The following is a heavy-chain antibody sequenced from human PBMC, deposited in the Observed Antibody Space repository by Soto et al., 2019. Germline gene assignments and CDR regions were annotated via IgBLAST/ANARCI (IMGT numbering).Heavy chain of an antibody. V-gene: IGHV3-23*05. Sequence: HPGGSLRLSCFASGFTFSGFDMSWVRHVLGWGLEWVASFYGAGPRTYYAESVRGRFTTSRDNSQNTLFLQMKTLTVDDTAIYYCAAPREQYGSGVSWFTYGMYIWGQGTTVTDSS. J-gene: IGHJ6*02. D-gene: IGHD3-10*01. CDR1: GFTFSGFD. CDR2: FYGAGPRT. CDR3: AAPREQYGSGVSWFTYGMYI.